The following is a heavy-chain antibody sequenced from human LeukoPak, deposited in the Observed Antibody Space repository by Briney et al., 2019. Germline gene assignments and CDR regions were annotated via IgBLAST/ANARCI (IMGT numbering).Heavy chain of an antibody. V-gene: IGHV3-53*01. CDR1: GFTVSSNY. Sequence: GGSLRLSCAASGFTVSSNYMNWVRQAPGKGLEWVSVIYDNDSIHYADSVKGRFTISSDNSKDTVYLQMNSLRAEDTAVYYCILTTVTTSVEYWGQGTLVTVSS. CDR3: ILTTVTTSVEY. J-gene: IGHJ4*02. CDR2: IYDNDSI. D-gene: IGHD4-17*01.